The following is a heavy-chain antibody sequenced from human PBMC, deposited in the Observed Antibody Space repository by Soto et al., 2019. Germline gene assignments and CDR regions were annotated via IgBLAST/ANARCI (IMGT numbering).Heavy chain of an antibody. Sequence: PSVSLSRTCAVGGGSLSGYYWNCLSQPPGRGLDWIGEINHSGSTNYNPPHKSRVTISVDTSRNQFPLKLSSVSAADTAVDYCARDKVRGTMVRGVIIPYYYYGMDVWGQGTTVT. V-gene: IGHV4-34*01. CDR3: ARDKVRGTMVRGVIIPYYYYGMDV. CDR2: INHSGST. D-gene: IGHD3-10*01. CDR1: GGSLSGYY. J-gene: IGHJ6*02.